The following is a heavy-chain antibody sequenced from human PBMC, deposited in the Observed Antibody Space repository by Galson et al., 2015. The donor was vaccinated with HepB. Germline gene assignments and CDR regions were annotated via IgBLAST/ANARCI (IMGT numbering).Heavy chain of an antibody. CDR2: ILYDGSNK. J-gene: IGHJ6*02. V-gene: IGHV3-30*18. D-gene: IGHD3-9*01. CDR3: AKDQRLVLVMDV. CDR1: GFTFSSYG. Sequence: SLRLSCAASGFTFSSYGMHWVRQAPGKGLEWVAVILYDGSNKYYADSVKGRFTISRDNSKNTLYLQMSSLRAEDTAVYYCAKDQRLVLVMDVWGQGTTVTVSS.